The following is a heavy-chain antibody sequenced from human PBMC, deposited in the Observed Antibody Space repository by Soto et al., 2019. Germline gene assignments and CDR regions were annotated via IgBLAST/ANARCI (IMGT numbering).Heavy chain of an antibody. J-gene: IGHJ6*02. V-gene: IGHV1-69*01. D-gene: IGHD6-19*01. Sequence: QVHLLLQSGAEVKKPGSSVKVACKASGGNPSNSAISWVRQATGQGLEWMGGIIPVFGIISHAQNFQGRVTITADESTSTAYMELSSLRSEDTAVYFCAGGRIVVAGSSAYYSMDVWGQGTTVTVSS. CDR3: AGGRIVVAGSSAYYSMDV. CDR1: GGNPSNSA. CDR2: IIPVFGII.